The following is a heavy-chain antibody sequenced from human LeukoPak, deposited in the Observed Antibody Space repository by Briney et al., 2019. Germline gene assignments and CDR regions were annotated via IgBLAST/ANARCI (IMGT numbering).Heavy chain of an antibody. CDR2: IRRSGNVI. J-gene: IGHJ4*02. D-gene: IGHD6-13*01. V-gene: IGHV3-48*01. Sequence: GGSLRLSCAASGFTFSSYSMNWVRQAPGKGLERVAYIRRSGNVIYYADSVRGRFAISRDDATSSLYLQMNSLRAEDTAVYYCAKGTSSWDLFDYWGQGTLVTVSS. CDR3: AKGTSSWDLFDY. CDR1: GFTFSSYS.